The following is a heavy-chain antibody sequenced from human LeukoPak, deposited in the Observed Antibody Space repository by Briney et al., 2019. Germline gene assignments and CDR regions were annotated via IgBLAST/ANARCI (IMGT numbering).Heavy chain of an antibody. Sequence: GGSLRLSCAASGFTFSSYWMHWVRQAPGKGLVWVSRINSDGSSTSYADSVKGRFTISRDNAKNTLYLQMNSLRVEDTAVYYCAREWSGFGELPDYWGQGTLVTVSS. CDR1: GFTFSSYW. CDR3: AREWSGFGELPDY. CDR2: INSDGSST. V-gene: IGHV3-74*01. J-gene: IGHJ4*02. D-gene: IGHD3-10*01.